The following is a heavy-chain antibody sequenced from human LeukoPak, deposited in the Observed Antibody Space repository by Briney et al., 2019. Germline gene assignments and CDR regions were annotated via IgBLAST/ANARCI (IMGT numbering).Heavy chain of an antibody. D-gene: IGHD3-22*01. CDR3: AVQNWGSGYYYVEPFDY. Sequence: PSETLSLTCTVSGGSISSSSYYWGWIRQPPGKGLEWIGSIYYSGSTYYNPSLKSRVTISVDTSKNQFSLKLSSVTAADTAVYYCAVQNWGSGYYYVEPFDYWGQGTLVTVSS. CDR1: GGSISSSSYY. J-gene: IGHJ4*02. V-gene: IGHV4-39*07. CDR2: IYYSGST.